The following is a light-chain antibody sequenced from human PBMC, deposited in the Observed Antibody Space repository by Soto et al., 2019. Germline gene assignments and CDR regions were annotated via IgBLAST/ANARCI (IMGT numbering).Light chain of an antibody. CDR3: QQDGSSPPAWT. CDR2: GAS. J-gene: IGKJ1*01. CDR1: QSVSSSY. V-gene: IGKV3-20*01. Sequence: EIVLTQSPGTLSLSPGERATLSCRASQSVSSSYLAWYQQKPGQAPRLLIYGASSRATGIPDRFSGSGSGTDFTLTISRLEPEDFAVYYCQQDGSSPPAWTFGQGNKVEIK.